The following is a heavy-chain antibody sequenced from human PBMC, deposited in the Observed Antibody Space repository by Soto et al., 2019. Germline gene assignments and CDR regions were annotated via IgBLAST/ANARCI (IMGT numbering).Heavy chain of an antibody. V-gene: IGHV3-21*06. CDR3: ARDPSEGRVGNWFES. CDR1: GFTFSRYG. CDR2: ISSSTSYV. J-gene: IGHJ5*01. Sequence: GGSLRLSCAASGFTFSRYGMNWLRQAPGKGLEWVASISSSTSYVYYADSVKGRFSTSRDNAKNILYLEMYGLRAEDTAVYYCARDPSEGRVGNWFESWGQGTLVTVSS. D-gene: IGHD2-2*01.